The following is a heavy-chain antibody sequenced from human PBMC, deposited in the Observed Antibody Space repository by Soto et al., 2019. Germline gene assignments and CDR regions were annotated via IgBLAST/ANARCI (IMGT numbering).Heavy chain of an antibody. CDR2: ISSSSSTI. V-gene: IGHV3-48*01. J-gene: IGHJ4*02. CDR3: ARDLNLGSFDY. CDR1: GFTFSSYS. Sequence: GGSLRLSCAASGFTFSSYSMNWVRQAPGKGLEWASYISSSSSTIYYADSVKGRFTISRDNAKNSLYLQMNSLRAEDTAVYYCARDLNLGSFDYWGQGTLVTVSS.